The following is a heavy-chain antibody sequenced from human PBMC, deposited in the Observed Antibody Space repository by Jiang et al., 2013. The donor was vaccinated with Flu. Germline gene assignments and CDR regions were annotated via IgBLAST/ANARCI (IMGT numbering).Heavy chain of an antibody. CDR2: ISWNNDK. Sequence: KPTQTLTLTCTFSGFSLSTSGVGVGWIRQPPGKALELLALISWNNDKSYSPSLKSRLTITTDTSKNQVVLSMTNMDPDDTATYYCAKRGGLLWFAEAWQGGDWF. CDR1: GFSLSTSGVG. J-gene: IGHJ5*01. D-gene: IGHD3-10*01. V-gene: IGHV2-5*01. CDR3: AKRGGLLWFAEAWQGGDWF.